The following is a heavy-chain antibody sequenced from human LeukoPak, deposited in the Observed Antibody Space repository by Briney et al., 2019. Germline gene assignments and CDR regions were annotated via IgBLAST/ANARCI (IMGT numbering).Heavy chain of an antibody. CDR3: AKDIEEWLVKGGGCFDY. J-gene: IGHJ4*02. CDR1: GFTFSNYD. CDR2: ISYDGTNK. V-gene: IGHV3-30*18. D-gene: IGHD6-19*01. Sequence: GRSLRLSCAASGFTFSNYDMHWVRQAPGKGLEWVAVISYDGTNKYYADSVKGRFTISRDNSKNTLHLQMNSLRAEDTAVYYCAKDIEEWLVKGGGCFDYWGQGTLVTVSS.